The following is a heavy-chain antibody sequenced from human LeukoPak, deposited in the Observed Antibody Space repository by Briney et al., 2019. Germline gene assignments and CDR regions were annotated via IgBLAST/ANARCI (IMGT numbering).Heavy chain of an antibody. J-gene: IGHJ4*02. Sequence: PGGSLRLSCAASGFTFSSYAMSWIRQPPGKGLEWIGEINHSGSTNYNPSLKSRVTISVDTSKNQFSLKLSSVTAADTAVYYCARYPMVRGVRSGGYYFDYWGQGTLVTVSS. D-gene: IGHD3-10*01. CDR1: GFTFSSYA. V-gene: IGHV4-34*01. CDR3: ARYPMVRGVRSGGYYFDY. CDR2: INHSGST.